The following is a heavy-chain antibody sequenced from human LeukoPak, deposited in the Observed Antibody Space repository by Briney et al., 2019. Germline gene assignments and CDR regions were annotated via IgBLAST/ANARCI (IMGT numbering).Heavy chain of an antibody. CDR2: ISSSGSTI. J-gene: IGHJ4*02. CDR3: ARKRGYSYGFFDY. CDR1: GFTFSDYY. Sequence: PGGSLRLSCAASGFTFSDYYMSWIRQAPGNRLEWVSYISSSGSTIYYADSVKGRFTISRDNAKNSLYLQMNSLRAEDTAVYYCARKRGYSYGFFDYWGQGTLVTVSS. V-gene: IGHV3-11*01. D-gene: IGHD5-18*01.